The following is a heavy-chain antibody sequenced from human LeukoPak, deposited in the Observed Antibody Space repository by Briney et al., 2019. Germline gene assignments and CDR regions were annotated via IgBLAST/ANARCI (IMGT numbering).Heavy chain of an antibody. CDR2: ISYSGSA. J-gene: IGHJ3*02. Sequence: SETLSLTCTVSGGSVSSGLNKWSWIRQPPGKGLEWIGDISYSGSATYNPSLRSRVTISVDTSTNQFSLTLGSVTAADTAVYYCARDRRGELLHAFDIWGQGTMVTVSS. D-gene: IGHD1-26*01. V-gene: IGHV4-61*01. CDR1: GGSVSSGLNK. CDR3: ARDRRGELLHAFDI.